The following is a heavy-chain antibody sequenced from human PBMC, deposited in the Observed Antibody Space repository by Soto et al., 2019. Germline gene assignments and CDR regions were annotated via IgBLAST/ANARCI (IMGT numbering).Heavy chain of an antibody. Sequence: SETLSLTCTVPGGSIISGGYYWSGIRQHPGKGLELIGYIYYSGSTYYNPSLKSRVTISVDTSKNQFSLKLSSVTAADTAVYYCARATYYYDSSGSEDYFDYWGQGTLVTVSS. J-gene: IGHJ4*02. CDR1: GGSIISGGYY. V-gene: IGHV4-31*03. D-gene: IGHD3-22*01. CDR2: IYYSGST. CDR3: ARATYYYDSSGSEDYFDY.